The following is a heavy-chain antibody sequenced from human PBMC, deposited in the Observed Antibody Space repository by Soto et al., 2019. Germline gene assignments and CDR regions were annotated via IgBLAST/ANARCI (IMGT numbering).Heavy chain of an antibody. CDR1: GYTFTGDY. CDR2: IDPNSGDI. D-gene: IGHD6-13*01. CDR3: ARGVAAIPTLPNFGF. V-gene: IGHV1-2*02. Sequence: ASVKVSCKASGYTFTGDYLHWVRKAPGQGLEWMGWIDPNSGDIKSAEKFQGRVIMTRETSINTAYMELSRLRSDDTAVYYCARGVAAIPTLPNFGFWGQGPQVAVSS. J-gene: IGHJ4*02.